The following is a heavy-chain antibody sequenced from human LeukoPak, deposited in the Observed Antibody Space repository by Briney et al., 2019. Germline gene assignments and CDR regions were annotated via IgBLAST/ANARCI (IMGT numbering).Heavy chain of an antibody. D-gene: IGHD2-15*01. CDR2: ISGSGGST. J-gene: IGHJ6*03. Sequence: GGSLRLSCAASGFTFSSYAMSWVRQAPGKGLEWVSAISGSGGSTYYADSVKGRFTISRDNSKNTLYLQMNSLRAEDTAVYYCAKEWALQRYLAGYYYMDVWGKGTTVTVSS. CDR3: AKEWALQRYLAGYYYMDV. CDR1: GFTFSSYA. V-gene: IGHV3-23*01.